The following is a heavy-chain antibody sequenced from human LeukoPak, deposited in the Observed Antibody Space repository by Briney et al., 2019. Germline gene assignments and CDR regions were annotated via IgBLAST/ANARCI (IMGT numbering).Heavy chain of an antibody. J-gene: IGHJ5*02. CDR1: GYTFTGYY. D-gene: IGHD5-18*01. Sequence: ASVKVSCKATGYTFTGYYIHWVRQAPGQGLEWMGWINPNTGGTEYAQKFQNRVTMTRDTSINTAYLELSRLKSDDTAIYYCAREGDSALDTNWFDPWGPGTLVTVSS. CDR2: INPNTGGT. CDR3: AREGDSALDTNWFDP. V-gene: IGHV1-2*02.